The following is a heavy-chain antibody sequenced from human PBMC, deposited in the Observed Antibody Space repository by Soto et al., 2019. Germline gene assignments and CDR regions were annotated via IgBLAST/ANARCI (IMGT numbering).Heavy chain of an antibody. CDR3: AKDGGYLGWSDAFDI. V-gene: IGHV3-23*01. D-gene: IGHD3-9*01. CDR2: ISGSGGST. Sequence: EVQLLESGGGLVQPGGSLRLSCAASGFTFSSYAMSWVRQAPGKGLEWVSAISGSGGSTYYADSVKGRFTISRDNSKNTLYLQMNSLRAEDRAVYYCAKDGGYLGWSDAFDIGGQGKMSPSLQ. J-gene: IGHJ3*02. CDR1: GFTFSSYA.